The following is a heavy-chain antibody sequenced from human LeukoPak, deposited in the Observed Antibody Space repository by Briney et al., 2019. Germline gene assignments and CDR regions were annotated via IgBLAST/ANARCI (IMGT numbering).Heavy chain of an antibody. CDR3: AKDWEN. J-gene: IGHJ4*02. Sequence: GGSLRLSCAASGFTFDDYAMHWVRQAPGKGLEWVSGISWNSGSIGYADSVKGRFTISRDNAKNSLYLQMNSLRAEVTALYYCAKDWENWGQGTLVTVSS. D-gene: IGHD1-26*01. V-gene: IGHV3-9*01. CDR2: ISWNSGSI. CDR1: GFTFDDYA.